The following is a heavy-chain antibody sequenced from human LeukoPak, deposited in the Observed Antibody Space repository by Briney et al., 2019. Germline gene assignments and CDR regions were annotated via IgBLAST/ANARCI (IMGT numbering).Heavy chain of an antibody. CDR3: ARDWICDY. D-gene: IGHD2-2*03. J-gene: IGHJ4*02. Sequence: GRSLRLSCAASGFTFDDYAMHWVRQAPGKGLEWVSGISWNSGSIGYADSVKGRFTISRDNSKNTLYLQMNSLRAEDTAVYYCARDWICDYWGQGTLVTVSS. V-gene: IGHV3-9*01. CDR1: GFTFDDYA. CDR2: ISWNSGSI.